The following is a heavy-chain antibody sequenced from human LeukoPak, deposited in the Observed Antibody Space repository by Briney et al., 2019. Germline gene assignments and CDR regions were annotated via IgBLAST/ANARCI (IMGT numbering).Heavy chain of an antibody. CDR3: ASIVGATPYFDY. CDR1: GGSISSYY. Sequence: ETLSLTCTVSGGSISSYYWSWVRQAPGKGLEWVANIKQDGSEKYYVDSVKGRFTISRDNAKNSLYLQMNSLRAEDTAVYYCASIVGATPYFDYWGQGTLVTVSS. V-gene: IGHV3-7*01. D-gene: IGHD1-26*01. J-gene: IGHJ4*02. CDR2: IKQDGSEK.